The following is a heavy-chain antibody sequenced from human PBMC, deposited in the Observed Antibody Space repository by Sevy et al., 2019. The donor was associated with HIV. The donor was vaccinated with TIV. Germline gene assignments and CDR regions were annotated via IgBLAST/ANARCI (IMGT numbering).Heavy chain of an antibody. D-gene: IGHD6-13*01. Sequence: GGYLRLSCAASGFTFSNAWMSWVRQAPGKGLEWVGRIKGKIYDGTIDYAAPVKGRFSISRDDSKNTLYLQMNSLKTDDTAVYYCTTASWSQEDYYSYWGQGTLVTVSS. CDR1: GFTFSNAW. V-gene: IGHV3-15*01. J-gene: IGHJ4*02. CDR2: IKGKIYDGTI. CDR3: TTASWSQEDYYSY.